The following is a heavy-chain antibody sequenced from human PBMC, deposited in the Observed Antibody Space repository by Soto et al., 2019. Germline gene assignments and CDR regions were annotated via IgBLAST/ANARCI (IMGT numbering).Heavy chain of an antibody. CDR2: IIPLFGTT. V-gene: IGHV1-69*06. D-gene: IGHD4-4*01. CDR3: ARDLTTGFYGVDV. Sequence: QVQLVQSGAEVKKPGSSVKVSCKASGGTFSSTDIAWVRQAPGQGLEWMGGIIPLFGTTNYAQKFQGRVTITADKSTSTAYMELSSLRSEDTAVYYCARDLTTGFYGVDVWDQGTTVTVSS. J-gene: IGHJ6*02. CDR1: GGTFSSTD.